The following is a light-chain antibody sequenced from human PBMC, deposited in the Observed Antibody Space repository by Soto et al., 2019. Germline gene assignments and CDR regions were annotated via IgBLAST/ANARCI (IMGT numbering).Light chain of an antibody. CDR2: EVS. Sequence: QSVLTQPPSASGSLGQSVTISSTGTSSDVGGYNHVSWYQQHPGKAPKFLIYEVSKRPTGVPDRFSGSKSGNTASLTVSGLQAEDEANYYCSSYAGSNPVVFGGGTKLTVL. CDR3: SSYAGSNPVV. CDR1: SSDVGGYNH. V-gene: IGLV2-8*01. J-gene: IGLJ2*01.